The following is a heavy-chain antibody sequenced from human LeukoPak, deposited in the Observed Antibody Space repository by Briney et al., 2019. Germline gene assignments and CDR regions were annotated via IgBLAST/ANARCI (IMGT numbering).Heavy chain of an antibody. J-gene: IGHJ4*02. D-gene: IGHD5-18*01. CDR2: ISSSTSYI. CDR3: ANDLGWIQLNLG. CDR1: GFIFSTYS. V-gene: IGHV3-21*04. Sequence: GGSLRLSCAASGFIFSTYSMNWVRQAPGKGLEWVSSISSSTSYIYYADSVKGRFTISRDNTKKSLHLQMNSLRAEDTAVYYCANDLGWIQLNLGRGQGTLVTVSS.